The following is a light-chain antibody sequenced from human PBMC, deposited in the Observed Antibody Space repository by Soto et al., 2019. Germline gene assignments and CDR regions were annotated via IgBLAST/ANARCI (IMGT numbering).Light chain of an antibody. J-gene: IGLJ1*01. CDR3: QSYGSSPSANFV. CDR1: TTSVAVYNY. V-gene: IGLV2-11*01. CDR2: NVS. Sequence: QSVLTQPLSVSGSPGQTVTISCTGTTTSVAVYNYVSWYQHHPGKAPKLIIYNVSERPSGVSDRFSGSKSGNAASLTISGLQADDEADYYCQSYGSSPSANFVFGTGTKVTVL.